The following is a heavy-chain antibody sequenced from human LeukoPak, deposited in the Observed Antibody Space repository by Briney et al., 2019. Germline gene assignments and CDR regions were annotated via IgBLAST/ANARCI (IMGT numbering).Heavy chain of an antibody. D-gene: IGHD4-11*01. J-gene: IGHJ4*02. CDR3: ARGSDYSNLMGFFDY. CDR2: IVSDGRTT. CDR1: GFTFSSYW. Sequence: PGGSLRLSCAASGFTFSSYWMHWVRQAPGKGLVWVSYIVSDGRTTNYADSVKGRFTISRDNAKNTLYLQMNSLRAEDTAVYYCARGSDYSNLMGFFDYWGQGTLVTVSP. V-gene: IGHV3-74*01.